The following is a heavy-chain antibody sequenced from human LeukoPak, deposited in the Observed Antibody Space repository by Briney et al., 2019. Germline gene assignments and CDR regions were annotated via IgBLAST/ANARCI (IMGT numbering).Heavy chain of an antibody. D-gene: IGHD3-10*01. CDR3: STETAGNY. CDR2: YDPEDDER. J-gene: IGHJ4*02. V-gene: IGHV1-24*01. CDR1: GHTLRDLS. Sequence: ASVKVSCKAFGHTLRDLSIHWVRQAPGKGLEWMGGYDPEDDERIYSEKFLGRATLTEDTSADTAYMELTSLRSDATAVYYCSTETAGNYWGQGTLVTVSS.